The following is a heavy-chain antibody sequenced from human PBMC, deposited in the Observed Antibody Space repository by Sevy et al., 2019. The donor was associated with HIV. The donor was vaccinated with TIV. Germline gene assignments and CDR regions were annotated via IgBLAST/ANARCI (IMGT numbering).Heavy chain of an antibody. D-gene: IGHD6-13*01. J-gene: IGHJ4*02. Sequence: ASVKVSCKASGYTLTCYYMHWVRQAPGQGLEWMGWINPSSGGTNYAQKFQGWVTMTRDTSISTAYMELSRLRSDDTAVYYCARGSSSWDYYFDYWGQGTLVTVSS. V-gene: IGHV1-2*04. CDR1: GYTLTCYY. CDR3: ARGSSSWDYYFDY. CDR2: INPSSGGT.